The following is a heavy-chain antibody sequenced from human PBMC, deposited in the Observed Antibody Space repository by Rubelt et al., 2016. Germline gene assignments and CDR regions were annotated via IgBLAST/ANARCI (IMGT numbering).Heavy chain of an antibody. CDR3: AKDLGILTGSPGHY. Sequence: QVQLVQSGSEVKEPGSSVRVSCKASGGTVSNFGFSWLRQAPGHGLEWMGWMNPNSDDSGYAQKFQGRVTMTRNIYIRTVYMELSSLRAEDTAVYYCAKDLGILTGSPGHYWGQGTLVTVSS. CDR2: MNPNSDDS. V-gene: IGHV1-8*01. CDR1: GGTVSNFG. D-gene: IGHD3-9*01. J-gene: IGHJ4*02.